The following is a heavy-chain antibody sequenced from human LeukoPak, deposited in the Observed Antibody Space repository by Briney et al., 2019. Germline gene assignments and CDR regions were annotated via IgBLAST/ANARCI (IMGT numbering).Heavy chain of an antibody. CDR1: ELTFSNYA. CDR3: AKVYFGPDYYIDV. CDR2: ISASGDST. D-gene: IGHD3-10*01. V-gene: IGHV3-23*01. Sequence: GGSLRLSCVAFELTFSNYAMSWVRQAPGKGLEWVSAISASGDSTYYADSVKGRFTISRDNSKSTVYLQMNSFRAEDTAVYYCAKVYFGPDYYIDVWGKGTTVTVSS. J-gene: IGHJ6*03.